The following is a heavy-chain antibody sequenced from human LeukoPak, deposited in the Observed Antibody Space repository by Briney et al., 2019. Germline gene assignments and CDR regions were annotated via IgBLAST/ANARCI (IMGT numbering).Heavy chain of an antibody. J-gene: IGHJ4*02. CDR2: ISSSSSYI. D-gene: IGHD4-23*01. CDR3: ARALIDGNTPFDY. V-gene: IGHV3-21*01. CDR1: GFTFSSYS. Sequence: GGSLRLSCAASGFTFSSYSMNWVRQAPGKGLEWVSSISSSSSYIYYADPVKGRFTISRDNAKNSLYLQMNSLRAEDTAVYYCARALIDGNTPFDYWGQGTLVTVSS.